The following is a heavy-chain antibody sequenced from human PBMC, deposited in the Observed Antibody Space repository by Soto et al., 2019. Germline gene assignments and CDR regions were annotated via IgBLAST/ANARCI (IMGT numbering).Heavy chain of an antibody. Sequence: QVQLVQSGAEVKKPGSSVKVSCKASGGTFSSYAISWVRQAPGQGLEWTGGIIPIFGTANYAQKFQGRVTTTADESTSTAYMELSSLGSEDTAVYYCASTHVAPAESWSFVAFDIWGQGTMVTVSS. D-gene: IGHD2-8*01. J-gene: IGHJ3*02. V-gene: IGHV1-69*01. CDR1: GGTFSSYA. CDR2: IIPIFGTA. CDR3: ASTHVAPAESWSFVAFDI.